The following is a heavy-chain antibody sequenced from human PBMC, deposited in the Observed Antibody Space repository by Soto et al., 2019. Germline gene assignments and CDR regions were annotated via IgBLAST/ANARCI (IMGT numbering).Heavy chain of an antibody. CDR1: GDSIGSYH. Sequence: PSETLSLTCTVSGDSIGSYHWSWVRQPPGKGLEWIGFMFSRGSANYNPSLKSRVTISVDTSQSQFSLKLTSVTAADTAIYYCALHHPRNVAAIEIPFNCCSKGTLVTLS. V-gene: IGHV4-59*01. CDR3: ALHHPRNVAAIEIPFNC. D-gene: IGHD6-25*01. CDR2: MFSRGSA. J-gene: IGHJ4*01.